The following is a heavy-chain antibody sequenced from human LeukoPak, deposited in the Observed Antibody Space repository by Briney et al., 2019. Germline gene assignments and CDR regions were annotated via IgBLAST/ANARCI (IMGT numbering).Heavy chain of an antibody. V-gene: IGHV3-23*01. CDR3: AKGLYYYDSSGYYPSYNWFDP. D-gene: IGHD3-22*01. Sequence: PGGSLRLSCAASGFTFSSYAMSWVRQAPGKGLEWVSAISGSGGSTYYADSVKGRFTISRDNSKNTPYLQMNSLRAEDTAVYYCAKGLYYYDSSGYYPSYNWFDPWGQGTLVTVSS. CDR2: ISGSGGST. J-gene: IGHJ5*02. CDR1: GFTFSSYA.